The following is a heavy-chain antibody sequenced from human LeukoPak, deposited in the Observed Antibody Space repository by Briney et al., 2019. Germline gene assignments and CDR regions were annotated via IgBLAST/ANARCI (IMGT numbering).Heavy chain of an antibody. V-gene: IGHV4-59*08. D-gene: IGHD6-13*01. CDR3: ARTRSSSWYWYYFDY. J-gene: IGHJ4*02. CDR2: IYYSGST. Sequence: PSETLSLTCTVSGGSISSYYWSWIRQLPGKGLEWIGYIYYSGSTNYNPSLKSRVTISVDTSKNQFSLKLSSVTAADTAVYYCARTRSSSWYWYYFDYWGQGTLVTVSS. CDR1: GGSISSYY.